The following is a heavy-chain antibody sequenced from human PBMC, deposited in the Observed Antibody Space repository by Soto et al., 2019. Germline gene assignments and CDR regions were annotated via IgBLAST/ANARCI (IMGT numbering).Heavy chain of an antibody. V-gene: IGHV3-23*01. CDR1: GFTFSTYA. CDR3: AKDGYDSSGDLYYFEH. D-gene: IGHD3-22*01. J-gene: IGHJ4*02. Sequence: GGSLRLSCAASGFTFSTYAMSWVRQTPGKGLEWVSSISGSPSSTYYADSVKGRFTISRDNSKKTLFLQMSSLRAEDTAVYYCAKDGYDSSGDLYYFEHWGQGP. CDR2: ISGSPSST.